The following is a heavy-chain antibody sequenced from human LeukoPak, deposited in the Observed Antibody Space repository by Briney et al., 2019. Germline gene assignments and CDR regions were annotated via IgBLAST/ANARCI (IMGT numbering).Heavy chain of an antibody. CDR1: GFTFSSYA. CDR2: ISGGGGTT. D-gene: IGHD4-17*01. CDR3: AKGELPYCDSRRFDP. J-gene: IGHJ5*02. V-gene: IGHV3-23*01. Sequence: GGSLRLSCAASGFTFSSYAVSWVRQAPGKGLEWVSAISGGGGTTSYADSVKGRFTISRDNSKNTLYLQMNSLRAEDTAVYYCAKGELPYCDSRRFDPWGQGTLVTVSS.